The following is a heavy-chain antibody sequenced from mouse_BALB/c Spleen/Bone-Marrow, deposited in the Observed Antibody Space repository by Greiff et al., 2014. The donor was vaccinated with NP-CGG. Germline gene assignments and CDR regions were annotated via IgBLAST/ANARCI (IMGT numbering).Heavy chain of an antibody. CDR2: ILPGSGTT. CDR1: GYTFSNYW. V-gene: IGHV1-9*01. CDR3: ARGLPLDF. D-gene: IGHD2-4*01. Sequence: QVHVKQSGAELMKPGASVKISCKATGYTFSNYWIEGVKQRPGHGLEWIGEILPGSGTTNYNEKFDDKAAFTADTSSNTAYMQLSSLTSEDSAVYYCARGLPLDFWGQGTTLTVSS. J-gene: IGHJ2*01.